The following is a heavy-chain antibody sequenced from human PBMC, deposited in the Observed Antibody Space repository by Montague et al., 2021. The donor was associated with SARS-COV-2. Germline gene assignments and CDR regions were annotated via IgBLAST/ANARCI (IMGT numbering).Heavy chain of an antibody. CDR3: VRDQSPMGFDY. Sequence: SRRLSFAASGFTLSHYNMNWIRQAPGKGLEWVSSVSYSSTYIYYADSVKGRFSISRDNAQNSLSLQMNNLRADDTAVYYCVRDQSPMGFDYWGQGTLVTVSS. V-gene: IGHV3-21*03. D-gene: IGHD5-24*01. CDR1: GFTLSHYN. CDR2: VSYSSTYI. J-gene: IGHJ4*02.